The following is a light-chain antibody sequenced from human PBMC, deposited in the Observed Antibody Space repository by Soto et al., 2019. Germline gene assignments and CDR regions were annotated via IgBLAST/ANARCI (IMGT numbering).Light chain of an antibody. V-gene: IGLV2-14*03. Sequence: QSELTQPASVSGSPGQSITISCTGTSSDVGAYEYVSWYQQHPGKAPKLLIYDVSNRPSGVSTRFSGSKSGNTASLTISGLQAEDEGDYYCTSYTTRRLYVFGSGTKVTVL. CDR1: SSDVGAYEY. J-gene: IGLJ1*01. CDR3: TSYTTRRLYV. CDR2: DVS.